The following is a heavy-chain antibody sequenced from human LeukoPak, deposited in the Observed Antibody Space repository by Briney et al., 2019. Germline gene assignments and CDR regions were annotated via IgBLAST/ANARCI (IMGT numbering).Heavy chain of an antibody. Sequence: GGSLRLSCAASGFTFSDYYMSWISQPPGKGLEWVSYISSSGSTIYYADPVKGRFTTSRDNAKNSLYLQMTSLTAEDTAVYYCAVYFLRGPPWYFGYWGQGNPVTGSS. CDR2: ISSSGSTI. V-gene: IGHV3-11*04. CDR1: GFTFSDYY. CDR3: AVYFLRGPPWYFGY. J-gene: IGHJ4*02. D-gene: IGHD2/OR15-2a*01.